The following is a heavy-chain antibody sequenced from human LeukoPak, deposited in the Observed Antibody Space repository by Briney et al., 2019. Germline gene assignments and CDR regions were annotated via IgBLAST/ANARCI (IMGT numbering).Heavy chain of an antibody. CDR2: IYYSGST. J-gene: IGHJ4*02. V-gene: IGHV4-34*01. Sequence: SETLSLTCAVYGGSFSGYYWSWIRQPPGKGLEWIGSIYYSGSTYYNPSLKSRVTISVDTSKNQFSLKLSSVTAADTAVYYCATELRYFDWLLSPLCYFDYWGQGTLVTVSS. CDR1: GGSFSGYY. D-gene: IGHD3-9*01. CDR3: ATELRYFDWLLSPLCYFDY.